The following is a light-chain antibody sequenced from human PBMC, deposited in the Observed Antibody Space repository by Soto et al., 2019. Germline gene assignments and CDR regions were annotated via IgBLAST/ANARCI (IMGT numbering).Light chain of an antibody. CDR3: ETWDSNTRV. CDR1: SGHSSYI. V-gene: IGLV4-60*02. CDR2: LEGSGSY. Sequence: QLVRTQSSSASASLGSSVKLTCTLSSGHSSYIIAWHHQQPGKAPRYLMKLEGSGSYNKGSGVPDRFSGSSSGADRCLTISNLQFEDEANYYCETWDSNTRVFGGGTKLTVL. J-gene: IGLJ2*01.